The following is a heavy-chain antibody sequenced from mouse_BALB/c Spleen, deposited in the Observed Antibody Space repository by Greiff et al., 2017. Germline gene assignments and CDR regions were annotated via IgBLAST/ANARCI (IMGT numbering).Heavy chain of an antibody. D-gene: IGHD2-4*01. V-gene: IGHV3-2*02. CDR1: GYSITSDYA. J-gene: IGHJ4*01. CDR3: ARSTMITTGAMDY. Sequence: EVQRVESGPGLVKPSQSLSLTCTVTGYSITSDYAWNWIRQFPGNKLEWMGYISYSGSTSYNPSLKSRSSITRDTSKNQFFLRLNSVTTEDTATYDCARSTMITTGAMDYWGQGTSVTVSS. CDR2: ISYSGST.